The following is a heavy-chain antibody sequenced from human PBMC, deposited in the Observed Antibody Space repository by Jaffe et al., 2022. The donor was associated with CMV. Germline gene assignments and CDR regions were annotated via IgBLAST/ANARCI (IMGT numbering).Heavy chain of an antibody. V-gene: IGHV3-7*03. J-gene: IGHJ6*03. CDR2: IKQDGSEK. CDR1: GFTFSAYR. D-gene: IGHD4-17*01. CDR3: ARVSRGGYGDYYYYMDV. Sequence: EVQLVESGGGLVQPGESLRLSCAASGFTFSAYRMSWVRQAPGKGLEWVANIKQDGSEKYYVDSVKGRFTISRDNAKNSLYLEMNSLRAEDTAVYYCARVSRGGYGDYYYYMDVWGKGTTVTVSS.